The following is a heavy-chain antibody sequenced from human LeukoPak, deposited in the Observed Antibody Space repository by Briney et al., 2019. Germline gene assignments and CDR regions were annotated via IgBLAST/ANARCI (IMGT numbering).Heavy chain of an antibody. V-gene: IGHV1-8*01. D-gene: IGHD3-10*01. CDR3: ARLTMVRGEDYYYGMDV. CDR1: GYTLTSYD. J-gene: IGHJ6*02. Sequence: ASVKVSCKASGYTLTSYDINWVRQATGQGLEWMGWMNPNSGNTGYAQKFQGRVTMTRNTSISTAYMELSSLRSEDTAVYYCARLTMVRGEDYYYGMDVWDQGTTVTVSS. CDR2: MNPNSGNT.